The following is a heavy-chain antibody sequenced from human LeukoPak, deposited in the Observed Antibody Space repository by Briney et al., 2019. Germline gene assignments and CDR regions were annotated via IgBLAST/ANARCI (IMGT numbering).Heavy chain of an antibody. CDR2: IIPIFGTT. D-gene: IGHD4-17*01. J-gene: IGHJ6*03. CDR3: ARGGGDYGSGYYYYYMDV. V-gene: IGHV1-69*01. CDR1: GGTFSNYA. Sequence: SVKVSCKASGGTFSNYAISWVRQAPGQGLEWMGGIIPIFGTTNYAQKFQGRVTVTADESTSTAYMELSSLRSEDTAVYYCARGGGDYGSGYYYYYMDVWGKGTTVTISS.